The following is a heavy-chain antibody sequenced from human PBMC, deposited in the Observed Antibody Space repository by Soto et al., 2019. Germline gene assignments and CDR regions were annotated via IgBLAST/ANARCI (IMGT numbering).Heavy chain of an antibody. Sequence: SETLSLTCTVSGGSISSYYWSWIRQPPGKGLEWIGYIYYSGSTNYNPSLKSRVTISVDTSKNQFSLKLSSVTAADTAVYYCARTVNVDTAMVTETLYYFDYRGQGTLVTVSS. CDR1: GGSISSYY. D-gene: IGHD5-18*01. J-gene: IGHJ4*02. CDR2: IYYSGST. CDR3: ARTVNVDTAMVTETLYYFDY. V-gene: IGHV4-59*01.